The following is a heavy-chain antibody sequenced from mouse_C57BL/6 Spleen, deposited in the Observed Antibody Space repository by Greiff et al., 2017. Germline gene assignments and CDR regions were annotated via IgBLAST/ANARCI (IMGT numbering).Heavy chain of an antibody. J-gene: IGHJ2*01. V-gene: IGHV7-3*01. Sequence: EVKLMESGGGLVQPGGSLSLSCAASGFTFTDYYMSWVRQPPGKALEWLGFIRNKANGYTTEYSASVKGRFTISRDNSQSILYLQMNALRAEDSATYYCARYGYYGSSYGYFDYWGQGTTLTVSS. CDR1: GFTFTDYY. CDR3: ARYGYYGSSYGYFDY. D-gene: IGHD1-1*01. CDR2: IRNKANGYTT.